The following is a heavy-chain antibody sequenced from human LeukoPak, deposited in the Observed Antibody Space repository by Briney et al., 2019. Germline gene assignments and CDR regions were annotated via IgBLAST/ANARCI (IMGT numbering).Heavy chain of an antibody. D-gene: IGHD2-15*01. CDR2: IYSSGTT. CDR3: ARGLAVAADRALDY. V-gene: IGHV4-4*07. J-gene: IGHJ4*02. Sequence: SETLSLTCTVSGGSISSYYWSWIRQPARKGLEWIGRIYSSGTTDYNPSLKSRVTMSVDKSKNQFSLKVNSVTAADTAVYYCARGLAVAADRALDYWGQGTLVTVSP. CDR1: GGSISSYY.